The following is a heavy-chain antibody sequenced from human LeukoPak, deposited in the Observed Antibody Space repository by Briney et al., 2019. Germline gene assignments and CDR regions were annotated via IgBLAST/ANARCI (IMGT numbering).Heavy chain of an antibody. CDR3: ARGGYSSGWYLDNWFDP. Sequence: SETLSLTCTVSGGSISSGGYYWSWIRQHPGKGLEWIGYIYYSGSTYYNPSLKSRVTISVDTSKNQFSLKLSSVTAADTAVYYCARGGYSSGWYLDNWFDPWGQGTLATVSS. V-gene: IGHV4-31*03. CDR1: GGSISSGGYY. J-gene: IGHJ5*02. CDR2: IYYSGST. D-gene: IGHD6-19*01.